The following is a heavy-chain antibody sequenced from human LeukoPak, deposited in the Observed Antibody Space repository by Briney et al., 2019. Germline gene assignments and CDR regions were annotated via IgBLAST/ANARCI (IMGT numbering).Heavy chain of an antibody. J-gene: IGHJ3*02. D-gene: IGHD7-27*01. Sequence: ASVKVSCKASGYTFTSYDINWVRQATGQGLEWMGWMNPNSGNTGYAQKFQGRVTITRNTSISTAYMELNSLRSEDTAVYYCARVRWGHRVAFDSWGQGTMVTVSS. V-gene: IGHV1-8*03. CDR2: MNPNSGNT. CDR1: GYTFTSYD. CDR3: ARVRWGHRVAFDS.